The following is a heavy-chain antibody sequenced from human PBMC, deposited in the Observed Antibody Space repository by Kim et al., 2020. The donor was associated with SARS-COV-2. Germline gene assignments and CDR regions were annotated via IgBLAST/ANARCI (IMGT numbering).Heavy chain of an antibody. J-gene: IGHJ6*02. CDR2: IYYSGST. V-gene: IGHV4-39*01. CDR3: ARRLLTGYPTRDYYGMDV. Sequence: SETLSLTCTVSGGSISSSSYYWGWIRQPPGKGLEWIGSIYYSGSTYYNPSLKSRVTISVDTSKNQFSLKLSSVTAADTAVYYCARRLLTGYPTRDYYGMDVWGQGTTVTVSS. CDR1: GGSISSSSYY. D-gene: IGHD3-9*01.